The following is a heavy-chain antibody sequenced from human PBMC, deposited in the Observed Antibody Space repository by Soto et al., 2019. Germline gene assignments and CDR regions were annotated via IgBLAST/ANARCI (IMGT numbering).Heavy chain of an antibody. D-gene: IGHD2-15*01. J-gene: IGHJ5*02. V-gene: IGHV1-69*01. Sequence: ASMKVSFQASGGHLRNYANSWVRQALVIWLEGMGGIIPIFGTANFAQKFQGSVTITADESTSTAYMELSSLSSVDTAVYYCARGVVVVPNWFDPWSQGTLVTVSS. CDR1: GGHLRNYA. CDR2: IIPIFGTA. CDR3: ARGVVVVPNWFDP.